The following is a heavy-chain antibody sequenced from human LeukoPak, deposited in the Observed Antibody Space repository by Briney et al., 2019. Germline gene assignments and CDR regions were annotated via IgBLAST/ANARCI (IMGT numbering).Heavy chain of an antibody. CDR3: ARDYWFDHSPFDY. Sequence: SGGSLRLSCAASGFTFSSYALSWVRQAPGKGLEWVSAISGSGGSTYYADSVKGRFTISRDNSKNTLYLQMNSLRAEDTAVYYCARDYWFDHSPFDYWGQGTLVTVSS. CDR2: ISGSGGST. D-gene: IGHD2-8*02. V-gene: IGHV3-23*01. J-gene: IGHJ4*02. CDR1: GFTFSSYA.